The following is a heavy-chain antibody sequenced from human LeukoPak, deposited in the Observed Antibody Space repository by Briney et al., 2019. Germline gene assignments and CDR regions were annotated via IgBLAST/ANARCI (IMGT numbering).Heavy chain of an antibody. J-gene: IGHJ4*02. Sequence: GESLKISCEGSGYRFTSYWIGWVRQMPGKGLEWMGIIYPGDSDTRYSPPFQGQVTISADKSISTAYLQWSSLKASDTAMYYCARRANYYDSSGYYWVFDYWGQGTLVTVSS. CDR2: IYPGDSDT. V-gene: IGHV5-51*01. CDR3: ARRANYYDSSGYYWVFDY. CDR1: GYRFTSYW. D-gene: IGHD3-22*01.